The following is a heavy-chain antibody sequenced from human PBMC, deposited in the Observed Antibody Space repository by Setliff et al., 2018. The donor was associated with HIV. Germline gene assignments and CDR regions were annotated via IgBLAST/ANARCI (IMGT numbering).Heavy chain of an antibody. CDR3: ARARTDYYDRRRRSHYYIDV. D-gene: IGHD3-22*01. J-gene: IGHJ6*03. V-gene: IGHV1-8*02. CDR1: GCTFSNYD. CDR2: MNPDSRNT. Sequence: GASVKVSCKPSGCTFSNYDINWVRQAAGQGLEWMGWMNPDSRNTGYAQRFEGRVTLTWDTSISTAYLELNHLKSDDTAVYYCARARTDYYDRRRRSHYYIDVWARGATVTVSS.